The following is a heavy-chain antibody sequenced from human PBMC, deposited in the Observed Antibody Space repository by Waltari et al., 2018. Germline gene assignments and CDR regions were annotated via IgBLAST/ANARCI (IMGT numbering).Heavy chain of an antibody. D-gene: IGHD2-15*01. Sequence: QVQLVESGGGVVQPGRSLRLSCAASGFTFSSYAMHLVRQAPGKGLEWVAVISYDGSNKYYADSVKGRFTISRDNSKNTLYLQMNSLRAEDTAVYYCARDRARYCSGGSCRYFQHWGQGTLVTVSS. CDR1: GFTFSSYA. J-gene: IGHJ1*01. CDR2: ISYDGSNK. V-gene: IGHV3-30*01. CDR3: ARDRARYCSGGSCRYFQH.